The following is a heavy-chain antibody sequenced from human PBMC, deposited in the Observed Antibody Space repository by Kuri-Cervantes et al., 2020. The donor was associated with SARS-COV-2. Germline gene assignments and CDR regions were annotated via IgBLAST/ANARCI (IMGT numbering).Heavy chain of an antibody. V-gene: IGHV3-74*01. CDR3: VRDGDHWNFDY. CDR1: GFTFNSYS. D-gene: IGHD1-1*01. Sequence: GGSLRLSCAASGFTFNSYSMNWVRQAPGKGLVWVSRINPDGSYTNNADSVKGRFTLSRDNAKNMLFLQMNSLRAEDTAVYYCVRDGDHWNFDYWGQGTLVTV. J-gene: IGHJ4*02. CDR2: INPDGSYT.